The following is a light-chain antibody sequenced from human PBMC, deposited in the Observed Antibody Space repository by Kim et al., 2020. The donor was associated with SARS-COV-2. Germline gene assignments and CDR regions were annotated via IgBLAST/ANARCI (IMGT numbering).Light chain of an antibody. CDR3: QTWGTGTWV. CDR2: LNSDGSH. CDR1: IGHSSYA. Sequence: SVKLTCTLSIGHSSYAIAWHQQQPAKGPRYLMKLNSDGSHSKGGGIPDRFSGSSSGAERYLTISSLQSEDEADYYCQTWGTGTWVFGGGTQLTVL. V-gene: IGLV4-69*01. J-gene: IGLJ3*02.